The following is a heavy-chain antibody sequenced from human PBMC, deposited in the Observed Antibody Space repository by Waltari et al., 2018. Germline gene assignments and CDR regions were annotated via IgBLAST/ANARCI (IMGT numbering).Heavy chain of an antibody. D-gene: IGHD3-10*01. CDR1: GFSVSDFG. Sequence: GMSLRLSCAASGFSVSDFGMHWVRQAPDKGLEWVALAFFDGIKTDYADSVRGRFTSSRDDSKNTLYLDINNLRVDDTGIYYCAKDAFGNTYLDHWGQGTVVTVSS. V-gene: IGHV3-30*18. J-gene: IGHJ5*02. CDR3: AKDAFGNTYLDH. CDR2: AFFDGIKT.